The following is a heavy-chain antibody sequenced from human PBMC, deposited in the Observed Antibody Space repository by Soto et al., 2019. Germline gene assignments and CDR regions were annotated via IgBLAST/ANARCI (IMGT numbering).Heavy chain of an antibody. Sequence: QVQLVQSGAEVKMPGASVKVSCKASGYTFTSYAMHWVRQAPGQRLEWMGWINAGNGNTKYSQKFQGRVTITRDTSASTAYMELSSLRSEDTAVYYCARVASVVVTAVYFDYWGQGTLVTVSS. V-gene: IGHV1-3*01. D-gene: IGHD2-21*02. CDR2: INAGNGNT. J-gene: IGHJ4*02. CDR3: ARVASVVVTAVYFDY. CDR1: GYTFTSYA.